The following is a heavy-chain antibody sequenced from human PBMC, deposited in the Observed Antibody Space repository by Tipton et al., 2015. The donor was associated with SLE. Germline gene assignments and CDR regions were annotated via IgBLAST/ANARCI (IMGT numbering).Heavy chain of an antibody. CDR2: VYNDGSA. D-gene: IGHD3-3*01. CDR1: GFIVSSYY. V-gene: IGHV3-53*05. Sequence: SLRLSCAASGFIVSSYYMSWVRQAPGKGLEWVSIVYNDGSAHYADSVKGRFTLSRDTSKNTLYLQMDSLRPEDTTVYYCAREAVGSGFGAFDIWGQGTMVTVSS. J-gene: IGHJ3*02. CDR3: AREAVGSGFGAFDI.